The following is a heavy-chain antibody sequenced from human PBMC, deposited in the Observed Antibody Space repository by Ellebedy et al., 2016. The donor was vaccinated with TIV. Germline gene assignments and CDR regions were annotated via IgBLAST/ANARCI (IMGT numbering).Heavy chain of an antibody. D-gene: IGHD2-2*02. Sequence: GESLKISXAASGFTFSSYSMNWVRQAPGKGLEWVSSISSSSSYIYYADSVKGRFTISRDNAKNSLYLQMNSLRAEDTAIYFCARPKSSDTSCYKYWGQGTLVTVSS. CDR2: ISSSSSYI. CDR3: ARPKSSDTSCYKY. V-gene: IGHV3-21*01. J-gene: IGHJ4*02. CDR1: GFTFSSYS.